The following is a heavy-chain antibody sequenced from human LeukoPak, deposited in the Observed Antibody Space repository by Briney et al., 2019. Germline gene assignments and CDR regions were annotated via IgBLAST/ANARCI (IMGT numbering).Heavy chain of an antibody. D-gene: IGHD4-17*01. CDR1: SGSLSGYS. V-gene: IGHV4-34*01. Sequence: PETLSLTCAVSSGSLSGYSWGWIRQPPGKGLEWVGEISHSGITNYNASLKSRVTISLNKSEIQFSLMLSSVTAADTAVYYCTRQSGTVTPIDYWSQGTLVTVSS. CDR3: TRQSGTVTPIDY. CDR2: ISHSGIT. J-gene: IGHJ4*02.